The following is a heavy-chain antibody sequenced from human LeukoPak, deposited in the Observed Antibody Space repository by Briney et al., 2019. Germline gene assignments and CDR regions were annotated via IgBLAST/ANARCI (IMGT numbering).Heavy chain of an antibody. V-gene: IGHV4-34*01. CDR1: GGSFSGYY. J-gene: IGHJ4*02. D-gene: IGHD6-19*01. Sequence: PSETLSLTCAVYGGSFSGYYWSWIRQPPGKGLEWIESIYHSGSTYYNPSLKSRVTISVDTSKNQFSLKLSSVTAADTAVYYCARTPVRYSSGWYGGNYYFDYWGQGTLVTVSS. CDR2: IYHSGST. CDR3: ARTPVRYSSGWYGGNYYFDY.